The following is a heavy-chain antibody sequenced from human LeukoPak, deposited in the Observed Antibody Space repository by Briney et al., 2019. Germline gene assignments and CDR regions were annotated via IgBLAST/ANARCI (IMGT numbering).Heavy chain of an antibody. Sequence: GGSLRLSCAASGFTFSDYYMSWIRQAPGKGLEWVLYISSSGSTIYYADSVKGRFTISRDNAKNSLYLQMNSLRAEDTAVYYCARAQRWLVYAPMDVWGKGTTVTVSS. CDR3: ARAQRWLVYAPMDV. J-gene: IGHJ6*03. D-gene: IGHD2-8*01. V-gene: IGHV3-11*04. CDR1: GFTFSDYY. CDR2: ISSSGSTI.